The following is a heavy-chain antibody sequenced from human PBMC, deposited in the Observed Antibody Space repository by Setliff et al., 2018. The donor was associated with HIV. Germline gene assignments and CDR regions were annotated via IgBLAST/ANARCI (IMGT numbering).Heavy chain of an antibody. CDR1: GYTFTNYY. J-gene: IGHJ4*02. V-gene: IGHV1-2*02. CDR3: ARERDSNGYQFDY. D-gene: IGHD3-22*01. Sequence: ASVKVSCKASGYTFTNYYMHWVRQAPGQGLEWMGWINPNSGGTNYAQKFQGRVTMTRDTSISTAYMVLSRLRSDDTAVYYCARERDSNGYQFDYWGQGTLVTVSS. CDR2: INPNSGGT.